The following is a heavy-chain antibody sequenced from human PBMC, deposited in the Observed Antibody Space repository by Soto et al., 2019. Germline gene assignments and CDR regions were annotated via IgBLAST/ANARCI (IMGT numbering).Heavy chain of an antibody. V-gene: IGHV1-69*01. Sequence: QVHLVQSGAEVKKPGSSVRVSCKASGSPFSDYGINWVRQVPGQGLQWMGGIVPILGSTYYAQTFQGRVTITADESTSTAYRELSLLRSADTAVYYCARGGFSASFRLHHWGEGTLVTVST. CDR3: ARGGFSASFRLHH. CDR2: IVPILGST. J-gene: IGHJ5*02. D-gene: IGHD3-10*01. CDR1: GSPFSDYG.